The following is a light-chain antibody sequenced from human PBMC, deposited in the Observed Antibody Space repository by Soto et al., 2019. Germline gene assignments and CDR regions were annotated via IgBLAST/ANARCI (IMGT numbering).Light chain of an antibody. V-gene: IGLV3-21*02. CDR2: DDR. CDR1: NIGGRS. J-gene: IGLJ3*02. CDR3: QVWDSSSDHWV. Sequence: SYELTQPPSVSVAPGQTARITCGGSNIGGRSVHWYQQKPGQAPILVVYDDRDRPSGIPERFSGSNSGNTAILTISRVEVGDEADYYCQVWDSSSDHWVFGGGTKLTVL.